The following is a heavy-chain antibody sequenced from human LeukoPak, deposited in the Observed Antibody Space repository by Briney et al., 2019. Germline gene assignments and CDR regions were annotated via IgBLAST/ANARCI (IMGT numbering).Heavy chain of an antibody. CDR2: ISYDGSNK. CDR1: GFTFSSYS. V-gene: IGHV3-30*03. CDR3: ARGLSWGNWNYLISYYYYGMDV. J-gene: IGHJ6*02. Sequence: GGSLRLSCAASGFTFSSYSMNWVRQAPGKGLEWVAVISYDGSNKYYADSVKGRFTISRDNSKNTLYLQMNSLRAEDTAVYYCARGLSWGNWNYLISYYYYGMDVWGQGTTVTVSS. D-gene: IGHD1-7*01.